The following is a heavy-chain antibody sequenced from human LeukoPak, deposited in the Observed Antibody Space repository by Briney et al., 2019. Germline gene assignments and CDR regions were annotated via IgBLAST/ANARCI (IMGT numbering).Heavy chain of an antibody. D-gene: IGHD3-22*01. CDR1: GYTFTSYG. CDR3: ARLGYYYDSSGHFDY. V-gene: IGHV1-18*01. Sequence: GASVKVSCKASGYTFTSYGISWVRQAPGQGLEWMGWISAYNGNTNYAQKLQGRVTMTTDTSTSTAYMELRSLRSDDTAVYYCARLGYYYDSSGHFDYWGQGTLVTVSS. J-gene: IGHJ4*02. CDR2: ISAYNGNT.